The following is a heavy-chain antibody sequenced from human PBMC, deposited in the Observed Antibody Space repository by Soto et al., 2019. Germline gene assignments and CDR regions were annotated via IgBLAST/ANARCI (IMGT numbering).Heavy chain of an antibody. CDR2: IYHSGST. V-gene: IGHV4-30-2*01. D-gene: IGHD3-10*01. J-gene: IGHJ5*02. CDR1: GGSISSGGYS. Sequence: SETLSLTCAVSGGSISSGGYSWSWIRQPPGKGLDWIGYIYHSGSTYYNPSLKSRVTISVDRSKNQFSLKLSSVTAADTAVYYCARDQFGKIDPWGQGTLVTVSS. CDR3: ARDQFGKIDP.